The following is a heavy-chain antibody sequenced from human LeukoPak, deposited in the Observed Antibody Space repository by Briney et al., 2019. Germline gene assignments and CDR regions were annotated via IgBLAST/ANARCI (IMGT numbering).Heavy chain of an antibody. J-gene: IGHJ4*02. D-gene: IGHD6-13*01. CDR3: ARDHVAAAGTGIDY. Sequence: PGRSLRLPCAASGFTFSSYAMHWVRQAPGKGLEWVAVISYDGSNKYYADSVKGRFTISRDNSKNTLYLQMNSLRAEDTAVYYCARDHVAAAGTGIDYWGQGTLVTVSS. CDR2: ISYDGSNK. CDR1: GFTFSSYA. V-gene: IGHV3-30-3*01.